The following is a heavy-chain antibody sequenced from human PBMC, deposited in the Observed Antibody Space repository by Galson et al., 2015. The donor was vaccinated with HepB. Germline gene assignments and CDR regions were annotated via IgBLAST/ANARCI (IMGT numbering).Heavy chain of an antibody. D-gene: IGHD6-6*01. CDR1: GDSVSSNSAA. CDR2: TYYKSKWYN. J-gene: IGHJ4*02. Sequence: CAISGDSVSSNSAAWNWIRQSPSRGLEWLGRTYYKSKWYNDYAVSVESRISINPDTSKNQFSLQLKSVTPEDTAVYYCVRYRSSSGSLDYWGRGTLVTVSS. V-gene: IGHV6-1*01. CDR3: VRYRSSSGSLDY.